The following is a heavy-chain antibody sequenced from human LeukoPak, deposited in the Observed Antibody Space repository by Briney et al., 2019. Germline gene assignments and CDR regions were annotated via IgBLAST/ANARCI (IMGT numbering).Heavy chain of an antibody. Sequence: GGSLRLSCAASGFTFSSYGMHWVRQAPGKGLEWVAVIWYDGSNKYYADSVKGRFTISRDNSKNTLYLQMNSLRAEDTAVYYCARDAVLYYYGSGSYQDYWGQGTLVTVSS. CDR2: IWYDGSNK. CDR1: GFTFSSYG. V-gene: IGHV3-33*01. D-gene: IGHD3-10*01. J-gene: IGHJ4*02. CDR3: ARDAVLYYYGSGSYQDY.